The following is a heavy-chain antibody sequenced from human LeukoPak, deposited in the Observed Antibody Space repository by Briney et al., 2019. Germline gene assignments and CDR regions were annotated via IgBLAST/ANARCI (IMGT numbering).Heavy chain of an antibody. CDR1: GYTLTELS. Sequence: VASVKVSCKVSGYTLTELSMHWVRQAPGKGLEWMGGFDPEDGETIYAQKFQGRVTMTEDTSTDTAYMELSSLRSEDTAVYYCATSTIFGVDYYYYYGVDVWGQGTTVTVSS. J-gene: IGHJ6*02. D-gene: IGHD3-3*01. CDR2: FDPEDGET. CDR3: ATSTIFGVDYYYYYGVDV. V-gene: IGHV1-24*01.